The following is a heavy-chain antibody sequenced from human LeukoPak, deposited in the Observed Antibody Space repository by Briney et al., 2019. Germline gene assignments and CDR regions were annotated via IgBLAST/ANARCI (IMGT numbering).Heavy chain of an antibody. CDR1: GGSNTNNY. Sequence: SETLSLTCTVSGGSNTNNYWAWIRQPPGKGLEWIGYTHDSGNSNYNPSLRSRVTISIDTSKNQFSLKLTSVTAADTAVYYCARDRSAAPADYWGQGTLVTLSS. V-gene: IGHV4-59*13. J-gene: IGHJ4*02. D-gene: IGHD6-13*01. CDR2: THDSGNS. CDR3: ARDRSAAPADY.